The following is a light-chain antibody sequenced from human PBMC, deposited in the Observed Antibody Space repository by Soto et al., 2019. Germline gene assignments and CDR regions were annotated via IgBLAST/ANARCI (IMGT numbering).Light chain of an antibody. Sequence: DIVMTQSPLSLPVTPGEPASISCRSSQSLLHSNGYNYLDWYLQKPGQSQQLLIYLGSNRASGGPDRFSGSGSGTDFTLKISRVEAYDVGVYYCMHPPQSWTFGQGTEVEIK. CDR1: QSLLHSNGYNY. V-gene: IGKV2-28*01. CDR2: LGS. CDR3: MHPPQSWT. J-gene: IGKJ1*01.